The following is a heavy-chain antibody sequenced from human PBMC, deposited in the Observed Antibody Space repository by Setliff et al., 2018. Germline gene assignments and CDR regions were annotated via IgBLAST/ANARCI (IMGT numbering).Heavy chain of an antibody. Sequence: ASVKVSCKASGYTFTSYGISWVRQAPGQGLEWMGRISAYNGNTNYAQKLQGTVTMTTDTSTSTAYMELRSLRSDDTAVYYCARGSSSGYYFDYWGQGTLVTVSS. CDR2: ISAYNGNT. CDR3: ARGSSSGYYFDY. J-gene: IGHJ4*02. V-gene: IGHV1-18*01. D-gene: IGHD6-6*01. CDR1: GYTFTSYG.